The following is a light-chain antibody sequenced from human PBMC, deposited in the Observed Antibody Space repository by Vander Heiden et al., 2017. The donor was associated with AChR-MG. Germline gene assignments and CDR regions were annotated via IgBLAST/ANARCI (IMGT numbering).Light chain of an antibody. Sequence: EIVLTQSPGTLSLSPGERATLSCRASQSVSSSYLAWYQQKPGQAPRLLIYGSSSRPTGIPDRFSGSGSGTDFTLTISRLEPEDFAVYYCQQYGSEPPMYTFGQGTKLEIK. J-gene: IGKJ2*01. V-gene: IGKV3-20*01. CDR1: QSVSSSY. CDR2: GSS. CDR3: QQYGSEPPMYT.